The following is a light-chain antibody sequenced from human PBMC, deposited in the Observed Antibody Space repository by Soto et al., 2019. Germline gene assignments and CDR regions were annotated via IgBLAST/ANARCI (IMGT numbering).Light chain of an antibody. CDR1: QSVNSK. Sequence: EIVLTQSRGTLSFSPGERATLSCRASQSVNSKLAWYQQKTGQAPRLLIFGASSRANGAPDRFSGSGSGTDFTLTISSLEPEDSAVYYCQQYGSSPWTFGQGTQVDIK. CDR2: GAS. V-gene: IGKV3-20*01. J-gene: IGKJ1*01. CDR3: QQYGSSPWT.